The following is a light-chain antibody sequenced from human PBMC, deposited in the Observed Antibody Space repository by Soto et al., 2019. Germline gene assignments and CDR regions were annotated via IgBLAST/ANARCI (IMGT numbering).Light chain of an antibody. J-gene: IGKJ1*01. CDR3: QQFNNWPQT. V-gene: IGKV3-15*01. Sequence: VMTQSPATLSVSPGERATLSCRASQNLRSSLAWYQQKPGQAPRLLIYGASTRATGIPARFSGSGSGTEFTLTISSLQSEDFAVYFCQQFNNWPQTFGQGTKVDIK. CDR2: GAS. CDR1: QNLRSS.